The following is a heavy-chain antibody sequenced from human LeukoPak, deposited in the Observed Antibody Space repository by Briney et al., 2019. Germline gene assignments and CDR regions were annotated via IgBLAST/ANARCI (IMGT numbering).Heavy chain of an antibody. D-gene: IGHD2-15*01. CDR1: GGSISGFY. V-gene: IGHV4-59*12. CDR2: IYYSGDS. J-gene: IGHJ4*02. Sequence: SETLSLTCTVSGGSISGFYWSWIRQPPGKGLEWSGYIYYSGDSNYNPSLKSRVTISLDTSKNQLSLRLSSVTAADTAVYYCARDGYCSGGSCYRVVYYWGQGTLVTVSS. CDR3: ARDGYCSGGSCYRVVYY.